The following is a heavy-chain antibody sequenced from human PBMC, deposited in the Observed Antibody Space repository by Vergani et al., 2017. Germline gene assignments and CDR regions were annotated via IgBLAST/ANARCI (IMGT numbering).Heavy chain of an antibody. CDR3: ARVNTETNGHLYYYYYMDV. V-gene: IGHV4-34*01. CDR1: GGSFTSYH. D-gene: IGHD4-11*01. Sequence: QVQLQQWGGGLLKPSETLSLTCVVNGGSFTSYHWTWIRQSLGEGLEWVGDIDHTGRPNFNPSLKSQLTMSVDMSRNQFSLTLNSVTATDTAIYFCARVNTETNGHLYYYYYMDVWGQGTAVTVS. J-gene: IGHJ6*03. CDR2: IDHTGRP.